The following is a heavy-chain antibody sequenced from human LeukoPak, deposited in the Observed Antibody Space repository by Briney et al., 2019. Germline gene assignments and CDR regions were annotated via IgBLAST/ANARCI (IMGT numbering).Heavy chain of an antibody. CDR3: ARANQLLFMWFDP. J-gene: IGHJ5*02. Sequence: GASVKVSCRASGGTFSSYAISWVRQAPGQGLEWMGRIIPIFGTANYAQKFQGRVTITTDESTSTAYMELSSLRSEDTAVYYCARANQLLFMWFDPWGQGTLVTVSS. CDR2: IIPIFGTA. D-gene: IGHD2-2*01. V-gene: IGHV1-69*05. CDR1: GGTFSSYA.